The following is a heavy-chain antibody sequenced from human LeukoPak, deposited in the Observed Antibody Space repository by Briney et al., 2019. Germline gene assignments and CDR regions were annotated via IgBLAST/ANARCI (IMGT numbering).Heavy chain of an antibody. D-gene: IGHD2-2*01. CDR1: GFTFSSYA. CDR3: AKGFCSSTSCARGHFDY. V-gene: IGHV3-23*01. Sequence: PGGSLRLSCAASGFTFSSYAMSWVRQAPGKGLEWVSFITDSGGGTYFADSVTGRFSISRDNSKNTLYLQMNSLRAEDTAVYYCAKGFCSSTSCARGHFDYWGQGTLVTVSS. J-gene: IGHJ4*02. CDR2: ITDSGGGT.